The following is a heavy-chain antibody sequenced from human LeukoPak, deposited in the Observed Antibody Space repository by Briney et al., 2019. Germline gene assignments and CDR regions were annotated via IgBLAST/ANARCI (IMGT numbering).Heavy chain of an antibody. CDR3: ARDISGRAGAFDI. J-gene: IGHJ3*02. CDR1: GFTFSSYA. D-gene: IGHD1-20*01. CDR2: ISSNGGST. V-gene: IGHV3-64*01. Sequence: PGGPLRLSCAASGFTFSSYAMHWVRQAPGKGLEYVSAISSNGGSTYYANSVKGRFTISRDNSKNTLYLQMGSLRAEDMAVYYCARDISGRAGAFDIWGQGTMVTVSS.